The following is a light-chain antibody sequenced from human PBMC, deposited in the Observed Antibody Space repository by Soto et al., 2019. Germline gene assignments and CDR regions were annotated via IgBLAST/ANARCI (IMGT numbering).Light chain of an antibody. V-gene: IGKV1-5*03. CDR3: QQYNSYSLFT. J-gene: IGKJ3*01. Sequence: DIQMTQSPSTLSASVGDTVIITCRASQSIRTWLAWDQQKPGKVPNLLIYKASSLESGVPSRFSGSGSGAEFTLTISSMQPDDFATYYCQQYNSYSLFTFGPGTKVDIK. CDR2: KAS. CDR1: QSIRTW.